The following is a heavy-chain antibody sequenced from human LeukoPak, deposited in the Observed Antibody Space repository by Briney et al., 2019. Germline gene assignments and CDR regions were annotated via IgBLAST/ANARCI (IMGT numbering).Heavy chain of an antibody. CDR2: IYYSGST. J-gene: IGHJ4*02. CDR3: ASARSGEYQLLSDY. V-gene: IGHV4-30-4*01. Sequence: PSETLSLTCTVSGGSTSSGDYYWSWIRQPPGKGLEWIGYIYYSGSTYYNPSLKSRVTISVDTSKNQFSLKLSSVTAADTAVYYCASARSGEYQLLSDYWGQGTLVTVSS. CDR1: GGSTSSGDYY. D-gene: IGHD2-2*01.